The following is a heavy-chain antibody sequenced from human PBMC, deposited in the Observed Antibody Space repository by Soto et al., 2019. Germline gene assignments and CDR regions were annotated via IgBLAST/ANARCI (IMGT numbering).Heavy chain of an antibody. Sequence: PGGSLRLSCASSGFTFIRYAMHWVRQAPGKGLEWVAVISYDGGNKYYADSVKGRFTISRDNSKNTLYLQMNSLRAEDTAVYYCARDLSRFLEWVYGMDVWGQGTTVTVSS. J-gene: IGHJ6*02. D-gene: IGHD3-3*01. CDR1: GFTFIRYA. CDR3: ARDLSRFLEWVYGMDV. CDR2: ISYDGGNK. V-gene: IGHV3-30-3*01.